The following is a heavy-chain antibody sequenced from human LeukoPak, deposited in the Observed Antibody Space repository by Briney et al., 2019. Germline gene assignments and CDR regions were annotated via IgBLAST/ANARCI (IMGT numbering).Heavy chain of an antibody. CDR2: ISSSSSYI. D-gene: IGHD2-15*01. V-gene: IGHV3-21*01. CDR3: ARDEGVVAATPFDY. CDR1: GFTFSSYS. J-gene: IGHJ4*02. Sequence: GGSLRLSCAASGFTFSSYSMNWVRQAPGKGLEWVSSISSSSSYIYYADSVTGRFHISRDNAKNSMYLQMNSLRAEDTAVYYCARDEGVVAATPFDYWGQGTLVTVSS.